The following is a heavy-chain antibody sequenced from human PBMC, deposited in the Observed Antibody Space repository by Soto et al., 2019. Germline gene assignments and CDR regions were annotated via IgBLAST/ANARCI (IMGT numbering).Heavy chain of an antibody. CDR2: ISHGGSP. V-gene: IGHV4-30-2*01. CDR3: ARGHYYYAMDV. CDR1: GGSVSSGVFS. Sequence: KPSETLVLTCAVSGGSVSSGVFSWNWIRQPPGQGLEWIGYISHGGSPHYTPSLRSRVSISVDRSTNVISLNLTSMTPADTAVYFCARGHYYYAMDVWGQGTTVTVSS. J-gene: IGHJ6*02.